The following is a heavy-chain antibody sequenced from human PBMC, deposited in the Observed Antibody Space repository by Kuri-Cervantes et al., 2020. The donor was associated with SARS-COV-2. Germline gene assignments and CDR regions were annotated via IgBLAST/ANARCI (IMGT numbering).Heavy chain of an antibody. Sequence: ESLKISCTVSGGSISSYYWSWIRQPAGKGLEWIGRIYTSASTNYNPSLKSRVTMSVDTSKNQFSLKLSSVTAADTAVYYCARDADSSGSLDYWGQGTLVTVSS. CDR2: IYTSAST. CDR3: ARDADSSGSLDY. J-gene: IGHJ4*02. V-gene: IGHV4-4*07. CDR1: GGSISSYY. D-gene: IGHD3-22*01.